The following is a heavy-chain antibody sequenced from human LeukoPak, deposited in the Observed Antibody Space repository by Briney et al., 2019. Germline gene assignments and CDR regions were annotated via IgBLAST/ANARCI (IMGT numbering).Heavy chain of an antibody. V-gene: IGHV4-59*01. D-gene: IGHD3-3*01. Sequence: SETLSLTCTVSGGSISSYYWSWIRQPPGKGLEWIGYIYCSGSTNYNPSLKSRVTISVDTSKNQFSLKLSSVTAADTAVYYCARATQYYDFWSGYSRDAFDIWGQGTMVTVSS. CDR3: ARATQYYDFWSGYSRDAFDI. CDR1: GGSISSYY. J-gene: IGHJ3*02. CDR2: IYCSGST.